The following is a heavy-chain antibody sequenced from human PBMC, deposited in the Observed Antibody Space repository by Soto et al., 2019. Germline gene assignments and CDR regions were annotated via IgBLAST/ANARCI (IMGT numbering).Heavy chain of an antibody. Sequence: QITLKESGPTLVKPTQTLTLTCTLSGFSLSTSGVGVGWIRQPPGKALEWLVLIYWDEDKRYSPSLKSRLTITKDTSTNEVVLTMTNMDPVDTGTYYCAHKGGRGAGMDVWGQGATVTVSS. CDR2: IYWDEDK. CDR3: AHKGGRGAGMDV. J-gene: IGHJ6*02. D-gene: IGHD2-15*01. CDR1: GFSLSTSGVG. V-gene: IGHV2-5*02.